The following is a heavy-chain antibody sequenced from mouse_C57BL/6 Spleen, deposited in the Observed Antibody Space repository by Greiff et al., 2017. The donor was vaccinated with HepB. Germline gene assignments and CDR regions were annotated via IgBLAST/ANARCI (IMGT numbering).Heavy chain of an antibody. CDR3: ARRAPYGSSYEWYFDV. CDR1: GYTFTSYW. Sequence: VQLQQPGAELVKPGASVKLSCKASGYTFTSYWMQWVKQRPGQGLEWIGEIDPSDSYTNYNQKFKGKATLTVDTSSSTAYMQLSSLTSEDSAVYSCARRAPYGSSYEWYFDVWGTGTTVTVSS. CDR2: IDPSDSYT. V-gene: IGHV1-50*01. D-gene: IGHD1-1*01. J-gene: IGHJ1*03.